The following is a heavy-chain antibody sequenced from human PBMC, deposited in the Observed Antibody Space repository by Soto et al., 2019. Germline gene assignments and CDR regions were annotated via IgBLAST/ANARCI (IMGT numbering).Heavy chain of an antibody. J-gene: IGHJ5*02. CDR1: GGSFSGYY. CDR3: ARGSGGYCSSTSCYIYWFDP. D-gene: IGHD2-2*02. Sequence: QVQLQQWGAGLLKPSETLSLTCAVYGGSFSGYYWSWIRQPPGKGLEWIGEINHSGSTNYNPSLKSRVTISVDTSKNQFSLKLSSVTAADTAVYYCARGSGGYCSSTSCYIYWFDPWGQGTLVTVSS. CDR2: INHSGST. V-gene: IGHV4-34*01.